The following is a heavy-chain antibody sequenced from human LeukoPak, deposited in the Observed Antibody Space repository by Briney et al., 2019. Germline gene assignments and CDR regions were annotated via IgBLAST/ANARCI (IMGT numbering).Heavy chain of an antibody. CDR3: AKVGPRFGRHWYFDL. CDR2: ISYDGDSE. Sequence: GGTLRLSCAASGFTFSRYGMNWVRQAPGKGLEWVALISYDGDSEEYADSVKGRFTISRDNSKTTVYLQMNSLRPEDTAVYYCAKVGPRFGRHWYFDLWGRGTLVTVSS. J-gene: IGHJ2*01. CDR1: GFTFSRYG. V-gene: IGHV3-30*18. D-gene: IGHD3-10*01.